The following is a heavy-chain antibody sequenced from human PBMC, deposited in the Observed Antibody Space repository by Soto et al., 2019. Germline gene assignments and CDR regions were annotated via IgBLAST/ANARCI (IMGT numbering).Heavy chain of an antibody. CDR1: GFTFSSYA. CDR3: VKGLDSSPLDAFDI. Sequence: GGSLRLSCSASGFTFSSYAMHWVRQAPGKGLEYVPAISSNGGSTYYADSVKGRFTISRDNSKNTLYLQMSSLRAEDTAVYYCVKGLDSSPLDAFDIWGQGTMVTVS. V-gene: IGHV3-64D*08. J-gene: IGHJ3*02. CDR2: ISSNGGST. D-gene: IGHD3-22*01.